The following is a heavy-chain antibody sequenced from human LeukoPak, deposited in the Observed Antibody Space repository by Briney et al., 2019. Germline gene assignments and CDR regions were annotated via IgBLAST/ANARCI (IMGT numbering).Heavy chain of an antibody. CDR2: IIPILGVP. CDR3: ARGPHHFDGTYLYFFDY. V-gene: IGHV1-69*02. CDR1: GGTFGRYT. D-gene: IGHD1-7*01. J-gene: IGHJ4*02. Sequence: SVKVSCKASGGTFGRYTINWVRQAPGQGLEWMGRIIPILGVPNYAQKFRGRVTITADKLTSTAHMELSSLRSEDTAVYYCARGPHHFDGTYLYFFDYWGQGALVTVSS.